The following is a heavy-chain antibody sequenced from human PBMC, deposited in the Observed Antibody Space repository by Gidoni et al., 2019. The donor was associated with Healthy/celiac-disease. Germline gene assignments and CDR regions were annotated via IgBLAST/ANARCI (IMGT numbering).Heavy chain of an antibody. CDR1: GGSISSYY. CDR3: AGAWYREFRFDP. V-gene: IGHV4-59*01. J-gene: IGHJ5*02. CDR2: IDYSGST. Sequence: QVQLQESGPGLVKPSETLSLTCTVSGGSISSYYWSWIRQPPGKGLEWIGYIDYSGSTNYNPSLKSRVTISVDTSKNQFSLKLSSVTAADTAVYYCAGAWYREFRFDPWGQGTLVTVSS. D-gene: IGHD6-13*01.